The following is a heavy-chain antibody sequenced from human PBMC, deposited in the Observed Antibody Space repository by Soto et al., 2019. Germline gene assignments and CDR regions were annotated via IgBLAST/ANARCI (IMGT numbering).Heavy chain of an antibody. CDR2: INHSGST. V-gene: IGHV4-34*01. Sequence: QVQLQQWGAGLLKPSETLSLTCAVYGGSFSGYYWSWIRQPPGKGLEWIGEINHSGSTNYNPSLKSRVTISVDTSKNQFSLKLSSVTAADTAVYYCARGARIMRRNNWFDPWGQGTLVTVSS. D-gene: IGHD6-6*01. CDR1: GGSFSGYY. CDR3: ARGARIMRRNNWFDP. J-gene: IGHJ5*02.